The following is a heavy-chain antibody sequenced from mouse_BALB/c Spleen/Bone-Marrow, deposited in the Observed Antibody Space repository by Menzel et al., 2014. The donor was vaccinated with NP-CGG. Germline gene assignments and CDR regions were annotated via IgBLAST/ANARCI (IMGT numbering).Heavy chain of an antibody. J-gene: IGHJ1*01. CDR1: GDIFTSYY. Sequence: QVQLQQSGAEMVKPGASVKLSCKASGDIFTSYYMYWVKQRPGQGLEWIGGINPNNSGTNFNEKFKSEATLTVDKSFSTAYMELSSLTSEDSAVYYCARGRYDSDGWYFDVWGAGTMVTVSS. D-gene: IGHD2-4*01. CDR3: ARGRYDSDGWYFDV. V-gene: IGHV1-53*01. CDR2: INPNNSGT.